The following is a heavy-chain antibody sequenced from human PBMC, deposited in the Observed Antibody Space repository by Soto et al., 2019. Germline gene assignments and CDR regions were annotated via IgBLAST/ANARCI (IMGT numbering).Heavy chain of an antibody. V-gene: IGHV1-46*03. CDR3: ASGSSSWYYFDY. J-gene: IGHJ4*02. D-gene: IGHD6-13*01. CDR1: GYTFTSYF. CDR2: ITPSGGST. Sequence: ASVKVSCKASGYTFTSYFMHWVRHAPGQGLEWMGIITPSGGSTSYAQKFQGRVTMTRDTSTSTVYMELSSLRSEDTAVYYCASGSSSWYYFDYWGQGTLVTVSS.